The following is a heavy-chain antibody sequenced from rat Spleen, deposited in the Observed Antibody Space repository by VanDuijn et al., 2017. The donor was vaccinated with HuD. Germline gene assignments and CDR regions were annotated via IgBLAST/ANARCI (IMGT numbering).Heavy chain of an antibody. CDR2: INSAGST. V-gene: IGHV3-3*01. J-gene: IGHJ2*01. D-gene: IGHD1-1*01. Sequence: EVQLQESGPGLVKPSQSLSLTCSVTGYSITSGYGWNWIRKFPGNKLEGMGYINSAGSTNYNPPLKSQISITRDTSKKQFFLQLTSVTTEDTATYYCARRGLQSYYFDYWGQGVMVTVSS. CDR1: GYSITSGYG. CDR3: ARRGLQSYYFDY.